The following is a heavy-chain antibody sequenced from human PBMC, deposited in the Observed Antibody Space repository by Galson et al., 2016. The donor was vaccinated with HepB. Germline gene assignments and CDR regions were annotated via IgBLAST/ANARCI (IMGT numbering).Heavy chain of an antibody. CDR2: IDTRVSPV. CDR1: GFIFSNYK. J-gene: IGHJ4*02. Sequence: SLRLSCAGSGFIFSNYKMHWVRQTPGKGPEWVSYIDTRVSPVAYGESVRGRFIISRDNTQKSLFLQMNSLGAEDTGVYYRAREGSDCCFFDYWGQGSLVTVSS. CDR3: AREGSDCCFFDY. D-gene: IGHD3-3*01. V-gene: IGHV3-48*03.